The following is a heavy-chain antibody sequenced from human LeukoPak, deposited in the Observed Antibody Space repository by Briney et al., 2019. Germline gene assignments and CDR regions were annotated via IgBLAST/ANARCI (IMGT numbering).Heavy chain of an antibody. CDR2: ISAYNGNT. D-gene: IGHD5-18*01. CDR3: ARDRARGYSYGFGNDY. J-gene: IGHJ4*02. Sequence: ASVTVSCKASGYTFTSYGISWVRQAPGQGLEWMGWISAYNGNTNYAQKLQGRVTMTTDTSTSTAYMELRSLRSDGTAVYYCARDRARGYSYGFGNDYWGQGTLVTVSS. V-gene: IGHV1-18*01. CDR1: GYTFTSYG.